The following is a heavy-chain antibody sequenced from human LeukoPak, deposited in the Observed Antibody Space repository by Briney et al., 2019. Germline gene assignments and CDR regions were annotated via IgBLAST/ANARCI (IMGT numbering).Heavy chain of an antibody. Sequence: SETLSLTCTVSGGSISSSSYYWGWIRQPPGKGLKWIGSIYYSGSTYYNPSLKSRVTISVDTSKTQFSLKLSSVTAPDTAVYYCARLGAGPTYYDFWSGYSSFYFDYWGQGTLVTVSS. V-gene: IGHV4-39*01. CDR3: ARLGAGPTYYDFWSGYSSFYFDY. J-gene: IGHJ4*02. CDR2: IYYSGST. D-gene: IGHD3-3*01. CDR1: GGSISSSSYY.